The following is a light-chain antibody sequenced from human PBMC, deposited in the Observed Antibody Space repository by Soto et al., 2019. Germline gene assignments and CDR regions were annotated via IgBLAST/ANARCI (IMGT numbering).Light chain of an antibody. J-gene: IGLJ2*01. CDR2: EGS. CDR1: SSDVGRYNL. CDR3: CSYAGSSTLV. Sequence: QSVLTQPASVSGSPGQSITISCTATSSDVGRYNLVSWYQQHPGKAPKLMIYEGSKRPSGVSNRFSGSKSGNTASLTISGLQAEDEADYYCCSYAGSSTLVFGGGTKLTVL. V-gene: IGLV2-23*01.